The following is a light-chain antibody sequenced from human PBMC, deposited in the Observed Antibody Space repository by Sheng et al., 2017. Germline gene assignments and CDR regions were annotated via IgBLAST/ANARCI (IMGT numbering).Light chain of an antibody. J-gene: IGLJ2*01. CDR1: NVGRKS. CDR3: QVWDTSTYHAI. V-gene: IGLV3-21*03. Sequence: SYVLTQPPSVSVAPGTTATLTCGGDNVGRKSVHWYLQKSGQAHVLVLYDENDRPSGIPERFSGSNSGNTATLTISGVVAGDEADYYCQVWDTSTYHAIFGGGTKLTVL. CDR2: DEN.